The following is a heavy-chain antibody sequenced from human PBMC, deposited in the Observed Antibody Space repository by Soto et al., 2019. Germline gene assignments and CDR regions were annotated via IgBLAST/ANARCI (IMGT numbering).Heavy chain of an antibody. J-gene: IGHJ4*02. CDR2: ITNSGDST. CDR1: GFTFNNYV. D-gene: IGHD6-13*01. Sequence: EVQLLESGGGLVQPGGSLRLSCAASGFTFNNYVMSWVRQAPGKGLKWVSAITNSGDSTYYADSVKGRFIISRDNSKNMLYLEMNSLRAEDTGMYYCANPGGINWGQGTLVTVFS. V-gene: IGHV3-23*01. CDR3: ANPGGIN.